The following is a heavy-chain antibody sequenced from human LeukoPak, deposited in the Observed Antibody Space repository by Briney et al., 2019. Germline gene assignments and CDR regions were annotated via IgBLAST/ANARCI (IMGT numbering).Heavy chain of an antibody. D-gene: IGHD1-14*01. CDR3: AVGLGKTDTDY. CDR2: IKTKSQGGTT. Sequence: GGPPRLSCAAPGSSFTKAWLNWVAQAQGKGLGGVARIKTKSQGGTTDYAAPVKGRFAISRDDSENRLYLQMNSLKSEDTAVYYCAVGLGKTDTDYWGQGTLVTVSS. J-gene: IGHJ4*02. CDR1: GSSFTKAW. V-gene: IGHV3-15*05.